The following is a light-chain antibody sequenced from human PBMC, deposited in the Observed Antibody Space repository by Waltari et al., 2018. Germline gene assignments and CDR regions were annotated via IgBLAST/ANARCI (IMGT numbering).Light chain of an antibody. V-gene: IGLV1-44*01. CDR3: AAWDDSVWV. Sequence: QSVLTQPPSASGTPGQRVTISCSGSTSNIGSHSVKWYPQAPGTATKLLLYSNNQRPSRVPDRFSGSKSGTSASLAISGLQSEDEADYYCAAWDDSVWVFGGGTKLTVL. J-gene: IGLJ3*02. CDR2: SNN. CDR1: TSNIGSHS.